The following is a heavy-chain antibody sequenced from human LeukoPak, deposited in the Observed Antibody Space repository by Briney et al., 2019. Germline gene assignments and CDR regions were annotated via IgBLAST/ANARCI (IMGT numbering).Heavy chain of an antibody. V-gene: IGHV3-30-3*01. Sequence: PGGSLRLSCAASGFTFSSYAMHWVRQAPGKGLEWVAVISYDGSNKYYADSVKGRFTISRDNSENTLYLQMNSLRAEDTAVYYCARDYAFDIWGQGTMVTVSS. CDR3: ARDYAFDI. CDR2: ISYDGSNK. CDR1: GFTFSSYA. J-gene: IGHJ3*02.